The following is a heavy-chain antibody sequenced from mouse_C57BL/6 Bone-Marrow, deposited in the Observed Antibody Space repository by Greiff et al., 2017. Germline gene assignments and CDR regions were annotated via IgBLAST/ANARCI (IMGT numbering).Heavy chain of an antibody. V-gene: IGHV1-20*01. J-gene: IGHJ4*01. CDR1: GYSFTGYF. Sequence: VQLQQSGPELVKPGDSVKISCKASGYSFTGYFMNWVMQSHGKSLEWIGRINPYNGDTFYNQKFKGKATLTVDKSSSTAHMELRSLTSEDSAVYYCARVRYYGSSYYYAMDYWGQGTSVTVSS. CDR3: ARVRYYGSSYYYAMDY. D-gene: IGHD1-1*01. CDR2: INPYNGDT.